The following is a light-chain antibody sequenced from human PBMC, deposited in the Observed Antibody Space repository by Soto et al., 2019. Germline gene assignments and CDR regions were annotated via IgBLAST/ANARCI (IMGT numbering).Light chain of an antibody. CDR1: QSVRTN. J-gene: IGKJ2*01. Sequence: ETVMPQSPATLSVSPGERVTLSCRASQSVRTNLVWYQQSPGQPPRLLIYGASDRVAGVPDRFSGSGSGTDFTLTMSGLQAEDCAVYDCQQYNEWPGTVGQGTKLEIK. CDR2: GAS. CDR3: QQYNEWPGT. V-gene: IGKV3-15*01.